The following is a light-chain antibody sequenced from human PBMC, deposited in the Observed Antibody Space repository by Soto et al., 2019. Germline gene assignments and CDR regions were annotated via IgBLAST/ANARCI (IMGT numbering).Light chain of an antibody. V-gene: IGKV3-20*01. Sequence: EIVLTQSPGTLSLSPGERATLSCRASQSISSLYLTWYQQKPGQAPRLLIYGASSRATGIPDRFSGSGSGTXXXXXXXRLEPEDFAVYYCQQYDTSPSWTFGQGTKVDI. CDR2: GAS. CDR3: QQYDTSPSWT. CDR1: QSISSLY. J-gene: IGKJ1*01.